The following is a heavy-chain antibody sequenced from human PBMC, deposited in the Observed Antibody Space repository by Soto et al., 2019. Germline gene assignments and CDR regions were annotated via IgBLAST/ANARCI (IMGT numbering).Heavy chain of an antibody. J-gene: IGHJ5*02. CDR3: ATSYDTGFDP. Sequence: QLQQVQSAAEVKKPGDSVRVSCKAYGYPFIKYGISWIRQAPEQGLEWMGWIKVDSGYTNYAQKFQGRVTMTADTSSDTAFMELRSLRLDDTAVYFCATSYDTGFDPWGQGTLVSVSS. D-gene: IGHD3-9*01. CDR2: IKVDSGYT. CDR1: GYPFIKYG. V-gene: IGHV1-18*04.